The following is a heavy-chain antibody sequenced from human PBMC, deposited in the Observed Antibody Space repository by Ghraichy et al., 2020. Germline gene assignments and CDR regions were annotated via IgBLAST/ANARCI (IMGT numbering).Heavy chain of an antibody. CDR3: AKEWHSYGFLYYFDS. D-gene: IGHD5-18*01. V-gene: IGHV3-23*01. Sequence: GGSLRLSCAASGFTFSTYAMSWVRQAPGKGLEWVSTITGSGGDTYYADSVKGRFTISRDNSKNTLYLQMNSLRAEDTALYYCAKEWHSYGFLYYFDSWGQGTLVTVSS. J-gene: IGHJ4*02. CDR2: ITGSGGDT. CDR1: GFTFSTYA.